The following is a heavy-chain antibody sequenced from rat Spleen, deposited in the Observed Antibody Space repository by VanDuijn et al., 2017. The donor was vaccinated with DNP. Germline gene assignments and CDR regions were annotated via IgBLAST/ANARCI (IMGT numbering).Heavy chain of an antibody. V-gene: IGHV4-2*01. CDR1: GFNFNDYW. J-gene: IGHJ1*01. CDR3: IRWEYTTDWYFDF. D-gene: IGHD1-6*01. CDR2: INKDSNTI. Sequence: EVKLVESGGGLVQPGRSLKLSCAPSGFNFNDYWMGWVRQAPGKGLEWIGEINKDSNTINYTPSLKDKFTISRDNAQNTLYLQMSKLGSEDTAIYYCIRWEYTTDWYFDFWGPGTMVTVSS.